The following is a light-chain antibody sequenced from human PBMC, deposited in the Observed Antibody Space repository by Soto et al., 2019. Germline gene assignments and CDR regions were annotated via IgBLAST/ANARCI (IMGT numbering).Light chain of an antibody. V-gene: IGKV1-39*01. CDR3: QQSYSTPFT. CDR1: QSISSY. J-gene: IGKJ3*01. Sequence: DIQMTQSPCSLSASVGDRVTITCRASQSISSYLNWYQQKPGKAPKLLIYAASSLQSGLPSRFSGSGSGTDFTLTISSLQPEDFATYYCQQSYSTPFTVGRGTKVDIK. CDR2: AAS.